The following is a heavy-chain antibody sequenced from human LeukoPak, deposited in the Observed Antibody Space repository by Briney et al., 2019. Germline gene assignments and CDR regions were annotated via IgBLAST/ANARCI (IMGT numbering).Heavy chain of an antibody. Sequence: SETLSLTCTISGGSISSISYYWGWIRQPPGKGLEWIGSIYYTGSTYYNPSLKSRVTVSVDTSKNQFSLNLRSVTAADTAVYYCARTRSSGYLTFDYWGQGILVTVSS. D-gene: IGHD3-22*01. V-gene: IGHV4-39*01. CDR2: IYYTGST. CDR1: GGSISSISYY. CDR3: ARTRSSGYLTFDY. J-gene: IGHJ4*02.